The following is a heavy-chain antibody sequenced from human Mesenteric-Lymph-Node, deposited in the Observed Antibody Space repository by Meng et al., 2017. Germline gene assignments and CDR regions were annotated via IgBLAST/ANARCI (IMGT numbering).Heavy chain of an antibody. D-gene: IGHD3-9*01. CDR3: ARDNIEYFDWLWPSNYFDY. CDR2: IYYTGTT. J-gene: IGHJ4*02. Sequence: SETLSLTCTLSGGSISSTGYYGGWIRQSPGKGLEWIGNIYYTGTTYYNPSLKSRVTISLDTSKSQFSLKLNSVTAADTAVYYCARDNIEYFDWLWPSNYFDYWGQGTLVTVSS. CDR1: GGSISSTGYY. V-gene: IGHV4-39*07.